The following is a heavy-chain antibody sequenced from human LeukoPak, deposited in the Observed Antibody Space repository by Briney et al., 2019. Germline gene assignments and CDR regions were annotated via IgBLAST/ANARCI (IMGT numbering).Heavy chain of an antibody. CDR1: GFSFSAYT. J-gene: IGHJ3*01. V-gene: IGHV3-21*01. D-gene: IGHD4-17*01. Sequence: NPGGSLRLSCAATGFSFSAYTMNWVRQAPGKGLEWVSSISSSSSYISYADSVKGRFTISRDNAKNSLYLEMDGLRAEDTAVYFCGGRLTTVSFVWGQGTMLTVSS. CDR3: GGRLTTVSFV. CDR2: ISSSSSYI.